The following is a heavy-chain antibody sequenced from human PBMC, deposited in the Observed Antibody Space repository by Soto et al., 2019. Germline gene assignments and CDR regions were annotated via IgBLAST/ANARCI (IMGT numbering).Heavy chain of an antibody. V-gene: IGHV3-30-3*01. D-gene: IGHD1-1*01. J-gene: IGHJ4*02. CDR1: GFTFNSHA. Sequence: QVQLVESGGGVVQPGRSLRLSCTASGFTFNSHAMHWVRQAPGKGLEWVAAISVDGNTKYYADSVQGRFTISRDNYQTTVYLEVNSLSPEDTAVYYCARDVAMGTARGTIDYWGQGTLVTVSS. CDR2: ISVDGNTK. CDR3: ARDVAMGTARGTIDY.